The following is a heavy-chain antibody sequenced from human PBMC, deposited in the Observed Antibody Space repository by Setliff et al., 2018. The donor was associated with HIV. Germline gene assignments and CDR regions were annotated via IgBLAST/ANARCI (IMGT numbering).Heavy chain of an antibody. Sequence: ASVKVSCKASGHTFTNVDIHWLRRATGQGLEWMGWMNPNTGVSGYALKFQARVTMTRDTSISTAYMALSCLTSEDTAVYYCARGKGVGGVVITGGLDVWGKGTTVTVSS. V-gene: IGHV1-8*01. CDR3: ARGKGVGGVVITGGLDV. D-gene: IGHD3-10*01. J-gene: IGHJ6*04. CDR2: MNPNTGVS. CDR1: GHTFTNVD.